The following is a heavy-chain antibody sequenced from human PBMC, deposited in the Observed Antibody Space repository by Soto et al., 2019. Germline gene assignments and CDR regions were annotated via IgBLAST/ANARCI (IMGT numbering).Heavy chain of an antibody. Sequence: EVQLLESGGGLVQPGGSLRLSCAASGFTFSSYAMSWVRQAPGKGLEWVSAISGSGGSTYYADSVKGRFTISRDNSKNTLYLQMNSLRAEDTAVYYCAKDLRFGRSTPLGAYYYYGMDVWGQGTTVTVSS. CDR3: AKDLRFGRSTPLGAYYYYGMDV. D-gene: IGHD3-10*01. CDR1: GFTFSSYA. J-gene: IGHJ6*02. V-gene: IGHV3-23*01. CDR2: ISGSGGST.